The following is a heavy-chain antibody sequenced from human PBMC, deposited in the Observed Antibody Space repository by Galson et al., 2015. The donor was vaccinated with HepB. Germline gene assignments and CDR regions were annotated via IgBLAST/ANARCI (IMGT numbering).Heavy chain of an antibody. CDR1: GYTFTSYA. CDR3: ARLGNSGAFDI. Sequence: SVKVSCKASGYTFTSYAMHWVRQAPGQRLERMGWINAGNGNTKYSQKFQGRVTITRDTSASTAYMELSSLRSEDTAVCYCARLGNSGAFDIWGQGTMVTVSS. V-gene: IGHV1-3*01. D-gene: IGHD4-23*01. J-gene: IGHJ3*02. CDR2: INAGNGNT.